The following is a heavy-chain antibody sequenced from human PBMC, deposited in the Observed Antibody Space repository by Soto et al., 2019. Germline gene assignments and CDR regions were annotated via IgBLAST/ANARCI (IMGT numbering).Heavy chain of an antibody. CDR3: ARGVSGVEVVAATRSLRAFDI. Sequence: QVQLQQWGAGLLKPSETLSLTCAVYGGSFSGYYWSWIRQPPGKGLEWIGEINHSGSTNYNPSLKSRVTISVDTCKNQFSLKLSSVTAADTAVYYCARGVSGVEVVAATRSLRAFDIWGQGTMVTVSS. CDR2: INHSGST. CDR1: GGSFSGYY. J-gene: IGHJ3*02. V-gene: IGHV4-34*01. D-gene: IGHD2-15*01.